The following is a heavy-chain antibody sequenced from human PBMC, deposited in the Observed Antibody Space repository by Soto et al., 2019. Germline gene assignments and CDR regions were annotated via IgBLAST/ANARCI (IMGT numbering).Heavy chain of an antibody. V-gene: IGHV3-74*01. CDR1: GFTFSSYW. CDR3: ASMTHSGYDPVNY. J-gene: IGHJ4*02. CDR2: ISSGGGST. Sequence: GGSLRLSCAASGFTFSSYWMHWVRQAPGKGLVWVSRISSGGGSTTYADAVKGRFTISRDNAKSTLYLQMNSLRAEDTAVYYCASMTHSGYDPVNYWGQGALVTVSS. D-gene: IGHD5-12*01.